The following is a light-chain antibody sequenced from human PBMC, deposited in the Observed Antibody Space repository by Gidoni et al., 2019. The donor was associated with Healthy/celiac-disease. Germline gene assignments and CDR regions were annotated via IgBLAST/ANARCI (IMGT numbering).Light chain of an antibody. CDR2: AAS. V-gene: IGKV1-39*01. Sequence: DIQMTQSPSSLSASVGDRVTITCRASQSISSYLNWYQQKPGKAPKLLIYAASSLQSGVPSRVSGSGSGTDFTLTISSLQPEDFATYYCQQSYSTPQVTFXGXTKVEIK. J-gene: IGKJ4*01. CDR1: QSISSY. CDR3: QQSYSTPQVT.